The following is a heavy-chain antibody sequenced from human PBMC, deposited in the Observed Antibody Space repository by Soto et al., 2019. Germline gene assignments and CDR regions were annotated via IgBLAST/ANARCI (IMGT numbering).Heavy chain of an antibody. J-gene: IGHJ4*02. CDR1: GFTFSSYW. CDR3: AREGKYYSSSWYTGTYYFDY. D-gene: IGHD6-13*01. CDR2: IKQDGSEK. V-gene: IGHV3-7*01. Sequence: GGSLRLSCAASGFTFSSYWMSWVRQAPGKGLEWVANIKQDGSEKYYVDSVKGRFTISRDNAKNSLYLQMNSLRAEDTAVYYCAREGKYYSSSWYTGTYYFDYWGQGTLVTVSS.